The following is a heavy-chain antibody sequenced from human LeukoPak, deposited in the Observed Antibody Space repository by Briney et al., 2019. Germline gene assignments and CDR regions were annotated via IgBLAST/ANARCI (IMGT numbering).Heavy chain of an antibody. V-gene: IGHV4-38-2*01. CDR1: GYSISIGYY. D-gene: IGHD3-10*01. J-gene: IGHJ4*02. CDR3: ARAKGGSGVD. Sequence: SVTLSLTCAVSGYSISIGYYWGWIRQPPGKGLEWIGSIYHSGSTYYNPSLKSRVTISVDTSKNQFSLKLSSVTAADTAVYYCARAKGGSGVDWGQGTLVTVSS. CDR2: IYHSGST.